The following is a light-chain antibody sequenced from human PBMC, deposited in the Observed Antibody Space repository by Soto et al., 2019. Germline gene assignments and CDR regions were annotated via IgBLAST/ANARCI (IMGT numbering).Light chain of an antibody. CDR3: CSYAGSYTWV. J-gene: IGLJ1*01. Sequence: QSALTQPRSVSGSPGQSVTISCTGTSSDVGAYNFVSWCQQHPGKAPKPMIYDVSKRPSGVPDRFSGSKSGNTASLTISGLQAEDEADYYCCSYAGSYTWVFGTGTKLTVL. CDR1: SSDVGAYNF. V-gene: IGLV2-11*01. CDR2: DVS.